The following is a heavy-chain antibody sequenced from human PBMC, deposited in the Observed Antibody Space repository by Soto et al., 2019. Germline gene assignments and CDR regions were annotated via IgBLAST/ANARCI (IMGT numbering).Heavy chain of an antibody. Sequence: QVQLVQSGAAVTKPGSSVKVSCKASGGTFSSYAISWVRQAPGQGLEWMGGIIPIFGTANSAQKFQGRVTITAAESTRAAYRALSSMRSEDTAVYFCASDTQTTVTSTWGHFVYWGQGTLVTVSP. CDR1: GGTFSSYA. CDR2: IIPIFGTA. J-gene: IGHJ4*02. V-gene: IGHV1-69*01. CDR3: ASDTQTTVTSTWGHFVY. D-gene: IGHD4-17*01.